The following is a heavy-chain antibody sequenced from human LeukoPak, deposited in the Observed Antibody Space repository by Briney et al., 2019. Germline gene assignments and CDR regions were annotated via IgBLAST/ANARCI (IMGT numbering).Heavy chain of an antibody. J-gene: IGHJ4*02. CDR2: ISSSSSYI. V-gene: IGHV3-21*01. Sequence: PGGSLRLSCAASGFTFSSYTTNWVRQAPGKGLEWVSSISSSSSYIYYADSVKGRFTISRDNAKNSLYLHMNSLRAEDTAVYYCVRDFGSFYFDYWGQGTLVSVSS. CDR3: VRDFGSFYFDY. D-gene: IGHD3-10*01. CDR1: GFTFSSYT.